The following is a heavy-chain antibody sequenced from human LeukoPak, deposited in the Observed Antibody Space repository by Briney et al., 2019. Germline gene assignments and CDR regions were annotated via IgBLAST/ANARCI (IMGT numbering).Heavy chain of an antibody. Sequence: SETLSLPCTVSGGSISNYYWSWIRQPPGKGLEWIGYIYYSGSTNYNPSLKSRVTISVDTSKNQFSLKLSSVTAADTAVYYCARHEKSSGWYYDYWGQGTLVTVSS. CDR1: GGSISNYY. CDR2: IYYSGST. D-gene: IGHD6-19*01. CDR3: ARHEKSSGWYYDY. J-gene: IGHJ4*02. V-gene: IGHV4-59*08.